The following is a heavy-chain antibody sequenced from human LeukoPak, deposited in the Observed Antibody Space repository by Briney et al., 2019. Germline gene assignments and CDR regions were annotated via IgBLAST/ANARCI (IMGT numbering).Heavy chain of an antibody. Sequence: SETLSLTCTVSDGSISSYYWSWIRQPPGKGLEWIGYIYYSGSTDYNPSLKSRVTISVDTSKNQFSLKLSSVTAADTAVYYCARGSSLIAAAGIIDYWGQGTLVTVSS. CDR3: ARGSSLIAAAGIIDY. D-gene: IGHD6-13*01. V-gene: IGHV4-59*01. CDR2: IYYSGST. CDR1: DGSISSYY. J-gene: IGHJ4*02.